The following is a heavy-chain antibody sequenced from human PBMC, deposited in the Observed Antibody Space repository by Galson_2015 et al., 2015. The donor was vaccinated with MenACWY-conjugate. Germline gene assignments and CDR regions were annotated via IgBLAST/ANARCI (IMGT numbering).Heavy chain of an antibody. CDR3: AKVLWTAFSRYFDS. D-gene: IGHD3/OR15-3a*01. Sequence: SLRLSCAASGFTFNKIDMSWVRQTPGKGLEWVSSISATGGSRFYADSVKGRFTISRDNSKNTLDLQMDSLRVEDTAIYYCAKVLWTAFSRYFDSWGQGTLVTVSS. CDR1: GFTFNKID. J-gene: IGHJ4*02. CDR2: ISATGGSR. V-gene: IGHV3-23*01.